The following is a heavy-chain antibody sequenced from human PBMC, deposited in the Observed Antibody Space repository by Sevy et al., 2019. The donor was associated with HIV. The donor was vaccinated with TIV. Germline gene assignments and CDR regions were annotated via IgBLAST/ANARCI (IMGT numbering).Heavy chain of an antibody. V-gene: IGHV2-5*02. D-gene: IGHD2-8*01. CDR3: AHRRDDTVVMVYGDFDY. Sequence: SGPTLVNPTQTLTLTCTLSGFSLATSGVGVGWIRQPPGKALEWLALIYWDDDKRYSPSLKSRLTITKDSSKNQLVLTMTNMDPVDTATYYCAHRRDDTVVMVYGDFDYWGQGALVTVSS. CDR1: GFSLATSGVG. CDR2: IYWDDDK. J-gene: IGHJ4*02.